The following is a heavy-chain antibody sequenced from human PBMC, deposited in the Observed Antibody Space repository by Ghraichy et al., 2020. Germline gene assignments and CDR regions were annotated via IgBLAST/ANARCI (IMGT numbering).Heavy chain of an antibody. J-gene: IGHJ4*02. Sequence: LTCAASGFTFSSYSMNWVRQAPGKGLEWVSYISSSSSTIYYADSVKGRFTISRDNAKNSLYLQMNSLRAEDTAVYYCARGAWSPWEGAIYFDYWGQGTLVTVSS. V-gene: IGHV3-48*04. CDR3: ARGAWSPWEGAIYFDY. CDR1: GFTFSSYS. D-gene: IGHD1-26*01. CDR2: ISSSSSTI.